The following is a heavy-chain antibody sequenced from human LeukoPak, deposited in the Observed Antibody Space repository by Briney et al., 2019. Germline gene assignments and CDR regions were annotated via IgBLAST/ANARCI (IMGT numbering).Heavy chain of an antibody. D-gene: IGHD6-13*01. CDR1: GGSISSYY. CDR2: IYSAGST. J-gene: IGHJ4*02. Sequence: SETLSLTCTVSGGSISSYYRSWIRQPAGKGLEWIGRIYSAGSTNYNPSLKSRVTMSVDTSKNQFSLRLRSVTAADTAVYYCAGQMASAGTAGFDFWGQGALVTVSS. V-gene: IGHV4-4*07. CDR3: AGQMASAGTAGFDF.